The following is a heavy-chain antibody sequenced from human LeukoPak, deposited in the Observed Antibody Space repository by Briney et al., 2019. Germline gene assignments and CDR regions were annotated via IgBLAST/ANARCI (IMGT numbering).Heavy chain of an antibody. CDR2: ISWDGGST. V-gene: IGHV3-43D*03. J-gene: IGHJ6*03. Sequence: GGSLRLSGAASGFTFDDYAMHWVRQAPGKGLEWVSLISWDGGSTYYADSLKGRFTISRDNSKNSLYLQMNSLRAEDTALYYCAKGPKYYDFWSGYPYYYMDVWGKGTTVTVSS. CDR1: GFTFDDYA. CDR3: AKGPKYYDFWSGYPYYYMDV. D-gene: IGHD3-3*01.